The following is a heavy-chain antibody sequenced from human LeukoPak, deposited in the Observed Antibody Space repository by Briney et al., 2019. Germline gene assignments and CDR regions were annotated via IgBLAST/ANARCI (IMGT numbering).Heavy chain of an antibody. CDR1: GFSFISYG. V-gene: IGHV3-30*03. D-gene: IGHD4-17*01. Sequence: PGGSLRLSCAAPGFSFISYGMHWVRQAPGKGLEWVGVISDDGRRKDYADSVKGRFTISRDNSKNTLYLQMSSLRAEDTAMYYCARDRLTTVTTFHFDYWGQGTLVTVSS. CDR2: ISDDGRRK. CDR3: ARDRLTTVTTFHFDY. J-gene: IGHJ4*02.